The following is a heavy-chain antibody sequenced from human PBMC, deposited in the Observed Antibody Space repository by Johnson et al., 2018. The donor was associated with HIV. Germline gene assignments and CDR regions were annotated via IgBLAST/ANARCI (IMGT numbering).Heavy chain of an antibody. Sequence: VQLVESGGGFVQPGGSLRLSCGASGFSVSNTYMNWVRQAPGKGLDWVSTISGSGGSTYSADSVKGRFTISRDNSENTLYLQMNSLRAEDTAVYYCAKGGGSGWSDAFDIWGQGTMVTVSS. V-gene: IGHV3-23*04. CDR3: AKGGGSGWSDAFDI. CDR1: GFSVSNTY. CDR2: ISGSGGST. J-gene: IGHJ3*02. D-gene: IGHD6-19*01.